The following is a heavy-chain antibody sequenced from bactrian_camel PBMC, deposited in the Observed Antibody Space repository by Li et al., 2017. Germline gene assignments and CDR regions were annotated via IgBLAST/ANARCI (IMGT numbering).Heavy chain of an antibody. Sequence: DVQLVESGGGLVQPGGSLRLSCVASGFAIVKYGMSWVRQAPGKGLEWISGNSVRGDIERYADSVKGRFTISRDNDKNTVYLQLNNVQTEDTAMYYCAYTDSRWVPLDWGQGTQVTVS. J-gene: IGHJ4*01. D-gene: IGHD3*01. V-gene: IGHV3S40*01. CDR1: GFAIVKYG. CDR2: NSVRGDIE. CDR3: AYTDSRWVPLD.